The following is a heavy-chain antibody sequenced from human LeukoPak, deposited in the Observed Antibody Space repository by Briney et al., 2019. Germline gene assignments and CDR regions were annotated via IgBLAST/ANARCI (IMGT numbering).Heavy chain of an antibody. CDR3: AKISSH. J-gene: IGHJ4*02. Sequence: GGSLRLSCVASGFSFSSFGMHWVRQAPGKGLEWVAFIRYDGTTKYYADSVKGRFTISRDNSRNTLYLEMNSLRAEDTAVYYCAKISSHWGQGTLVTVSS. V-gene: IGHV3-30*02. CDR2: IRYDGTTK. CDR1: GFSFSSFG. D-gene: IGHD3-3*02.